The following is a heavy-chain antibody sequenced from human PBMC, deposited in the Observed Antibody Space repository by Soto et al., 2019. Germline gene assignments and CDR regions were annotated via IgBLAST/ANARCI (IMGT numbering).Heavy chain of an antibody. CDR1: GFTVSSNY. CDR3: ARDRSSIAANDAFDI. Sequence: GGSLRLSCAASGFTVSSNYMSWVRQAPGKGLELVSVIYSGGSTYYADSVKGRFTISRDNSKNTLYLQMNSLRAEDTAVYYCARDRSSIAANDAFDIWGQGTMVTVSS. CDR2: IYSGGST. J-gene: IGHJ3*02. V-gene: IGHV3-53*01. D-gene: IGHD6-6*01.